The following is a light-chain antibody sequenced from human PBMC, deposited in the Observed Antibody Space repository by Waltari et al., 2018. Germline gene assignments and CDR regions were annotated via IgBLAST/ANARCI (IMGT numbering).Light chain of an antibody. J-gene: IGKJ4*01. CDR3: QQGYKRRT. CDR2: DAL. Sequence: IVLTQSPVTLSLSPGERATLSCKANESVSNYLAWYQQKPGQAPRLLIYDALKRATGIPVRFSGSGSGTDFTLTISSLEPEDFAVYYCQQGYKRRTFGGGTNVEIK. V-gene: IGKV3-11*01. CDR1: ESVSNY.